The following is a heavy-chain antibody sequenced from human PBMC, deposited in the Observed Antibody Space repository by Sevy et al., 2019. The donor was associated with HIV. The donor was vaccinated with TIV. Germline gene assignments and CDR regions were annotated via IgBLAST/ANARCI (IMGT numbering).Heavy chain of an antibody. Sequence: SETLSLTCAVSGYSISSSNWWGWIRQPPGKGLEWIGYIYYSGSTYYNPSLKSRVTMSVDTSKNQFSLKLSSVTAVDTAAYYCARTADSGSSPRYFDLWGRGTLVTVSS. V-gene: IGHV4-28*01. J-gene: IGHJ2*01. CDR1: GYSISSSNW. CDR2: IYYSGST. CDR3: ARTADSGSSPRYFDL. D-gene: IGHD1-26*01.